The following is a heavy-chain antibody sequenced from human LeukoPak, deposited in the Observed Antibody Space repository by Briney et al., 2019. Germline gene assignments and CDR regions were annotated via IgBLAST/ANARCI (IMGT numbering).Heavy chain of an antibody. D-gene: IGHD3-9*01. CDR1: GFTFSSYG. CDR3: AKGKYYDILTGYYHVNNYFDY. V-gene: IGHV3-23*01. J-gene: IGHJ4*02. CDR2: VSGSGGNT. Sequence: GGSLRLSCAASGFTFSSYGMSWVRQAPGKGLEWVSAVSGSGGNTYYADSVKGRFTISRDTSKNTLYLQMNSLRAEDAAVYYCAKGKYYDILTGYYHVNNYFDYWGQGTLVTVSS.